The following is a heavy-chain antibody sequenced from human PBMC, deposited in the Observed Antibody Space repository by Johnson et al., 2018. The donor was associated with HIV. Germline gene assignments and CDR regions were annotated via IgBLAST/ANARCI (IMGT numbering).Heavy chain of an antibody. D-gene: IGHD2-2*01. J-gene: IGHJ3*02. CDR3: AKFNGSSASDAFDI. Sequence: QVQVVESGGGVVQPGGSLRLSCAASGFTFSSYGMHWVRQAPGKGLEWVAFIRYDGSNKYYADSVKGRFTISRDNSKNTLYLQMNSLRAEDTAVYYCAKFNGSSASDAFDIWGQGTMVTVSS. V-gene: IGHV3-30*02. CDR1: GFTFSSYG. CDR2: IRYDGSNK.